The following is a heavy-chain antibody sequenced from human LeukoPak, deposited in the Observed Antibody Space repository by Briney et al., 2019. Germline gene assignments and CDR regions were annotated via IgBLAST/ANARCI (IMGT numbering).Heavy chain of an antibody. J-gene: IGHJ6*03. CDR3: AKDPNFYYCMDV. Sequence: PGGSLRLSCAASGFTVRSNYMSWVRQAPGKGLEWVSIIYGGGSVFYADSVKGRFTISRDNSKNTLYLQMNSLRAEDTAVYYCAKDPNFYYCMDVWGKGTTVTISS. CDR2: IYGGGSV. CDR1: GFTVRSNY. V-gene: IGHV3-53*01.